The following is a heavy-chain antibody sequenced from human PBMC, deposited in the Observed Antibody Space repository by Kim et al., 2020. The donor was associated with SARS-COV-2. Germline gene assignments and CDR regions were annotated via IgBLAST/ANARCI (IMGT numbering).Heavy chain of an antibody. Sequence: YSDSVKGRFTISRDKSKNTLYLQMNRLRAEDTAVYYCANLRGQYLEWLFVNWGQGTLATVSS. CDR3: ANLRGQYLEWLFVN. J-gene: IGHJ4*02. V-gene: IGHV3-23*01. D-gene: IGHD3-3*01.